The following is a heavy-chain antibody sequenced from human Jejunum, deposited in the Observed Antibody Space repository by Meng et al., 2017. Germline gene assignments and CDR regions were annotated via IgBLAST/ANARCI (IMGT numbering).Heavy chain of an antibody. CDR1: GFIFSNYE. V-gene: IGHV3-48*03. J-gene: IGHJ4*02. CDR3: ARMALVAFDY. D-gene: IGHD5-24*01. Sequence: GESLKISCAASGFIFSNYEMIWVRQAPGKGLEWISYISGSIGTIYYADSVKSRFTVSRDNAKNSLFLQMNSLRAEDTAVYYCARMALVAFDYWGQGTLVTVSS. CDR2: ISGSIGTI.